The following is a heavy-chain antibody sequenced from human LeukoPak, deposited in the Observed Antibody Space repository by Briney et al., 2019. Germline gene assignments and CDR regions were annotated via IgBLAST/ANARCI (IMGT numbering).Heavy chain of an antibody. Sequence: PSETLSLTCTVSGGSISSYYMSWIRQAPGKGLEWVSYIHSGGSTIYYADSVKGRFTISRDNAKNSLYLQMNSLRAEDTAVYYCARMFPGYCTNGVCYIVDYWGQGTLVTVSS. CDR2: IHSGGSTI. CDR3: ARMFPGYCTNGVCYIVDY. V-gene: IGHV3-11*04. J-gene: IGHJ4*02. D-gene: IGHD2-8*01. CDR1: GGSISSYY.